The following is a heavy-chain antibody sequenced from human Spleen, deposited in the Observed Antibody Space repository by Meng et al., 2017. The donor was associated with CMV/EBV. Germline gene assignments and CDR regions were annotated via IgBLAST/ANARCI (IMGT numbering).Heavy chain of an antibody. D-gene: IGHD3-3*01. CDR2: INHSGST. Sequence: SETLSLTCTVSGGSISSYYWSWIRQPPGKGLEWIGEINHSGSTNYNPSLKSRVTISVDTSKNQFSLKLSSVTAADTAVYYCARAVISDFWSGSVISPFDYWGQGTLVTVSS. J-gene: IGHJ4*02. V-gene: IGHV4-34*01. CDR3: ARAVISDFWSGSVISPFDY. CDR1: GGSISSYY.